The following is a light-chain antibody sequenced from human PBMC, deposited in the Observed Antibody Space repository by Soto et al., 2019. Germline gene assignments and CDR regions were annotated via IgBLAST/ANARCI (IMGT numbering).Light chain of an antibody. V-gene: IGKV3-20*01. CDR2: GAS. CDR1: QSVSSSY. J-gene: IGKJ1*01. CDR3: QQSFTWT. Sequence: EIVLTQSPGTLSLSPGERATLSCRASQSVSSSYLAWYQQKPGQAPRLLIYGASSRATGIPDRFSGSGSGTDFTLTITSLQPEDFAIYYCQQSFTWTFGQGTKVEV.